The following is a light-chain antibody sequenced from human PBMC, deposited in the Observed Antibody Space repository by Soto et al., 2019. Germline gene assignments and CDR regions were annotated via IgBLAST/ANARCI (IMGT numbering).Light chain of an antibody. CDR1: SSDGGGYNY. J-gene: IGLJ1*01. CDR3: SSYTNSSIDYV. CDR2: EVS. Sequence: QSALTQPASVSGSPGQSITISCTGTSSDGGGYNYVSWYQQHPGKAPKLMIYEVSNRPSGVSNRFSGSKSGNTASLTISGLQDEDEADYYCSSYTNSSIDYVFGTGTKVTVL. V-gene: IGLV2-14*01.